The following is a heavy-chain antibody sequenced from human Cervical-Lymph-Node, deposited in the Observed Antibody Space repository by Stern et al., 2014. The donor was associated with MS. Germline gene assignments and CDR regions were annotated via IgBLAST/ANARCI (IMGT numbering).Heavy chain of an antibody. Sequence: VQLGQSGSELKKPGASVKVSCKASGYTFTTYPMNWVRQAPGQGLEWMGWISTGTGNPTYAQGFTGRFVFSLDTSVSTAYLQISSLKADDTAVYYCARLAYTSAYYGERLHLFDYWGQGTLVAVSS. V-gene: IGHV7-4-1*02. J-gene: IGHJ4*02. CDR1: GYTFTTYP. D-gene: IGHD6-19*01. CDR3: ARLAYTSAYYGERLHLFDY. CDR2: ISTGTGNP.